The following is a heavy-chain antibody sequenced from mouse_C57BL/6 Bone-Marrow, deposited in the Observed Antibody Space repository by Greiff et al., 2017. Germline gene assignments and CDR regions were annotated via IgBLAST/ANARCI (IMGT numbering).Heavy chain of an antibody. CDR3: TTATLRYYFDY. CDR2: IDPEDGDT. D-gene: IGHD1-1*01. V-gene: IGHV14-1*01. J-gene: IGHJ2*01. Sequence: LVESGAELVRPGASVKLSCTASGFNIKDYYMHWVKQRPEQGLEWIGRIDPEDGDTEYAPKFQGKDTMTADTSSNTAYLQLSSLTSEDTAVYYCTTATLRYYFDYWGQGTTLTVSS. CDR1: GFNIKDYY.